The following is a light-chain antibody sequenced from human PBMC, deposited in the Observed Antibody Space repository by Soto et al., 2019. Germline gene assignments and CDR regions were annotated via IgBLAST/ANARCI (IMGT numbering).Light chain of an antibody. Sequence: EIVLTQSPATLSLSPGERGTLSFRSSRSVSNYLAWYQQKPGQAPRLLIYDASNRATDIPARFSGSGSGTDFTLTISSLEPEDFAVYYCQQRSNWPPFTFGQGTRLEI. V-gene: IGKV3-11*01. CDR2: DAS. CDR3: QQRSNWPPFT. J-gene: IGKJ5*01. CDR1: RSVSNY.